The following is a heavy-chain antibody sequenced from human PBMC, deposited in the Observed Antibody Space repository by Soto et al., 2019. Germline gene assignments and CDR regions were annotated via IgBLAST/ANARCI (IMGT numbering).Heavy chain of an antibody. CDR2: ITSDTKTI. J-gene: IGHJ4*02. CDR1: GFTFSIYS. D-gene: IGHD6-19*01. Sequence: EGQLVESGGDLVQRGGSVRLSCVASGFTFSIYSMNWVRQAPGKGLEWFSYITSDTKTITYADSEKGRFTISRDNAKNSVYLQMNSLRDEDTAVYYCARSVEGHFDYWGQGTMVTVSS. V-gene: IGHV3-48*02. CDR3: ARSVEGHFDY.